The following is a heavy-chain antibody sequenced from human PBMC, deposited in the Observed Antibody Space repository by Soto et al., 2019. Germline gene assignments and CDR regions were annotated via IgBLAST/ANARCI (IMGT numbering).Heavy chain of an antibody. CDR1: GGSISNYY. Sequence: SETLSLTCTVSGGSISNYYLSWIRQHPGEGLEWIGHIYYSGSTNYNPSLKSRVIISIATSKRQFPLLLSSVTAADTAVYYCVRVGAEAGTSISYYYYAMDVWGQGTTVPLYS. V-gene: IGHV4-59*01. CDR3: VRVGAEAGTSISYYYYAMDV. J-gene: IGHJ6*02. D-gene: IGHD6-19*01. CDR2: IYYSGST.